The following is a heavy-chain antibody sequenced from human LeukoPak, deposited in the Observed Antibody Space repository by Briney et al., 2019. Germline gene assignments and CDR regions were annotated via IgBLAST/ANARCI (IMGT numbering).Heavy chain of an antibody. D-gene: IGHD5-18*01. CDR2: IYYSGST. CDR1: GGSISSYY. J-gene: IGHJ3*02. CDR3: ARSGYSYGADAFDI. Sequence: SETLSLTCTVSGGSISSYYWSWIRQPPGKGLEWIGYIYYSGSTNYNPSLKSQVTISVDTSKNQFSLKLSSVTAADTAVYYCARSGYSYGADAFDIWGQGTMVTVSS. V-gene: IGHV4-59*01.